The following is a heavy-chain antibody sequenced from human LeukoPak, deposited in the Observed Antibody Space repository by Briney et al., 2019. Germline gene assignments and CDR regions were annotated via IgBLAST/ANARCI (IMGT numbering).Heavy chain of an antibody. J-gene: IGHJ3*02. CDR1: GYTFTSYA. CDR2: INTNTGNP. Sequence: ASVKVSCKASGYTFTSYAMNWVRQAPGQGLEWMGWINTNTGNPTYAQGFTGRFVFSLDTSVSTAYLQISILKAEDTAVYYCARVPYPRWALRGDDAFDIWGQGTMVTVPS. D-gene: IGHD1-26*01. V-gene: IGHV7-4-1*02. CDR3: ARVPYPRWALRGDDAFDI.